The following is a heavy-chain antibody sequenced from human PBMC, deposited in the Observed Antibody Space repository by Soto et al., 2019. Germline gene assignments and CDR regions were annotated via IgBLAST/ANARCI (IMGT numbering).Heavy chain of an antibody. V-gene: IGHV3-48*03. J-gene: IGHJ6*02. CDR2: ISSVGDTI. CDR3: ARCTTMLRGVISSYGMEV. Sequence: GGSLRLSCPSSGFTFDSYEMNCFRQAPGNGPDWVSYISSVGDTIHYAGSVKGRFTISRDNAKNSLFLHMNSLRAEDTAVYYCARCTTMLRGVISSYGMEVWGQGTTVTVSS. D-gene: IGHD3-10*01. CDR1: GFTFDSYE.